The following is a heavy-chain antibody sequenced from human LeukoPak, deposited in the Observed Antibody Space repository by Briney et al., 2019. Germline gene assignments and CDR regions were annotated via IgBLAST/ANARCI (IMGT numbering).Heavy chain of an antibody. Sequence: GRSLRLSCAASGFTFDDYAMHWVRQAPGKGLEWVSSISWNSNSIDYADSVKGRFTTSRDNAKNSLYLQLNSLRAEDMALYYCARGRYYHDTSGYYSLDYWGQGTLVTVSS. D-gene: IGHD3-22*01. CDR2: ISWNSNSI. CDR1: GFTFDDYA. CDR3: ARGRYYHDTSGYYSLDY. V-gene: IGHV3-9*03. J-gene: IGHJ4*02.